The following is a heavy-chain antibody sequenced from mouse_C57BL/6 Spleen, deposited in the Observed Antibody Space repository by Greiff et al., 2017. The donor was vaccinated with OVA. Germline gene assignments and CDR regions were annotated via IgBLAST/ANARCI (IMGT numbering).Heavy chain of an antibody. J-gene: IGHJ2*01. CDR1: GYTFTSYW. CDR3: ARLGLGGYFDY. CDR2: IHPNSGST. Sequence: QVQLQQPGAELVKPGASVKLSCKASGYTFTSYWMHWVKQRPGQGLEWIGMIHPNSGSTNYNEKFKSKATLTVDKSSSTAYMQLSSLTSEDSAVYYCARLGLGGYFDYWGQGTTLTVAS. D-gene: IGHD2-14*01. V-gene: IGHV1-64*01.